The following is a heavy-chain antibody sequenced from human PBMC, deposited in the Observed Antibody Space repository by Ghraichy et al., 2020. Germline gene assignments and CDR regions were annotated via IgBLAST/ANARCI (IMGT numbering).Heavy chain of an antibody. CDR3: ASEGPSPPGFCDGGSCSTSFDS. V-gene: IGHV4-4*02. CDR1: GGFIGTPSW. J-gene: IGHJ4*02. Sequence: SETLSLTCAVSGGFIGTPSWWTWVRQSPGKGLEWIGELNDSGSTKYAPSLRSRVSMTIDKYKNHFFLQLNSVTAADSAVYYCASEGPSPPGFCDGGSCSTSFDSWGQGILVTVSS. CDR2: LNDSGST. D-gene: IGHD2-15*01.